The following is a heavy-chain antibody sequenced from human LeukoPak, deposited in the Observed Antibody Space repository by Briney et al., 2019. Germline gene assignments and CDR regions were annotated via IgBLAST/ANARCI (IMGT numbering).Heavy chain of an antibody. CDR3: TRDRRAMDPFDY. CDR1: GYTFTGYY. V-gene: IGHV1-2*02. J-gene: IGHJ4*02. CDR2: INPNSGGT. D-gene: IGHD5-18*01. Sequence: ASVKVSCKASGYTFTGYYMHWVRQAPGQGLEWMGWINPNSGGTNCAQKFQGRVTMTRDTSISTAYMELSRLRSDDTAVYYCTRDRRAMDPFDYWGQGTLVTVSS.